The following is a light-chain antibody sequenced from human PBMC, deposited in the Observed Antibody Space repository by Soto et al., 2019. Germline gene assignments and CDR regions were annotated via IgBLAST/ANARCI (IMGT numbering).Light chain of an antibody. V-gene: IGKV3-20*01. CDR3: QQYGSSVFT. CDR1: QSISSSY. Sequence: EIVLTQSPGTLSLSPGERATLSCRASQSISSSYLAWYQQKPGQAPRLLIYGASNRATGIPDRFTGGGSGTDFTLTSSRLEPEDFAVYYCQQYGSSVFTFGPGTKVDIK. CDR2: GAS. J-gene: IGKJ3*01.